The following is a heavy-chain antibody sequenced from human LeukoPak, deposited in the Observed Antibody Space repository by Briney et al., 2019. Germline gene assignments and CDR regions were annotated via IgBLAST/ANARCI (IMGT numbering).Heavy chain of an antibody. V-gene: IGHV1-2*02. CDR1: GYTFTGYY. CDR2: INPNSGGT. D-gene: IGHD6-13*01. Sequence: GASVKVSCKASGYTFTGYYMHWVRQAPGQGLEWMGWINPNSGGTNYAQKFQGRVTMTRDTSASTAYMELSRLRSDDTAVYYCARSPFIAAARGWFDPWGQGTLVTVSS. J-gene: IGHJ5*02. CDR3: ARSPFIAAARGWFDP.